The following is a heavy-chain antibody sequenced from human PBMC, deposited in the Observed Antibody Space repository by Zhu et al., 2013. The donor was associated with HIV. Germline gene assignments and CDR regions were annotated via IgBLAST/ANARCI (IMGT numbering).Heavy chain of an antibody. V-gene: IGHV1-8*01. J-gene: IGHJ6*02. Sequence: QVQLVQSGAEVKKPGASVKVSCKASGYTFTSYDINWVRQATGQGLEWMGWMNPNSGNTGYAQKFQGRVTMTRNTSISTAYMELSGLRSEDTAVYYCARGGYCSSTSCYRGYYYGMDVWGQGTTVTVSS. CDR1: GYTFTSYD. D-gene: IGHD2-2*02. CDR3: ARGGYCSSTSCYRGYYYGMDV. CDR2: MNPNSGNT.